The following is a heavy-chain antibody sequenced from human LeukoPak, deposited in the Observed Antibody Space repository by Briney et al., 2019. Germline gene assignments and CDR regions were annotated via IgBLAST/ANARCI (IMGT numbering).Heavy chain of an antibody. Sequence: PGGSLRLSCAASGFTFSSYAMSWVRQPPGKGLEWIGEIYHSGSTNYNPSLKSRVTISVDKSKNQFSLKLSSVTAADTAVYYCARAGGDKSSSWSSYYFDYWGQGTLVTVSS. CDR2: IYHSGST. CDR3: ARAGGDKSSSWSSYYFDY. J-gene: IGHJ4*02. D-gene: IGHD6-13*01. CDR1: GFTFSSYAM. V-gene: IGHV4-4*02.